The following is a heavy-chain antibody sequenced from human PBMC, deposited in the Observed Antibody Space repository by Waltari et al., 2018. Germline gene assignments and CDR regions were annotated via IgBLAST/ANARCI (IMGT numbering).Heavy chain of an antibody. CDR2: ISYDGSNK. V-gene: IGHV3-30*01. J-gene: IGHJ6*02. D-gene: IGHD3-10*01. Sequence: QVQLVESGGGVVQPGRSLRLSCAAAGFTFSSYAMHWVRQAPGKGLEWVAVISYDGSNKYYADSVKGRFTISRDNSKNTLYLQMNSLRAEDTAVYYCASFNMVSGGMDVWGQGTTVTVSS. CDR3: ASFNMVSGGMDV. CDR1: GFTFSSYA.